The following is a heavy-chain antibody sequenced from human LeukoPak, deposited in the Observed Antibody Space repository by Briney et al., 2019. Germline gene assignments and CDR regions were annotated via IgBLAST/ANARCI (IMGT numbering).Heavy chain of an antibody. CDR2: INHSGST. CDR3: AKKIAAAGVRSPTDETFDY. D-gene: IGHD6-13*01. CDR1: GGSFSGYY. V-gene: IGHV4-34*01. Sequence: SETLSLTCAVYGGSFSGYYWSWIRQPPGKGLEWIGEINHSGSTNYNPSLKSRVITSVDKSKNQFSLKLTSVTAADTAVYYCAKKIAAAGVRSPTDETFDYWGQGTLVTVSS. J-gene: IGHJ4*02.